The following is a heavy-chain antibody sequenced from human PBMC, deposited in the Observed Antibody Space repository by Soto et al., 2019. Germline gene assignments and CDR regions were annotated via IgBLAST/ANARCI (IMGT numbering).Heavy chain of an antibody. Sequence: GSLRLSCAASGFTFSSYDMHWVRQATGKGLEWVSAIGTAGDTYYPGSVKGRLTISRENAKNSLYLQMNSLRAGDTAVYYCARENSRSHFNIWGQGTMVTVS. CDR2: IGTAGDT. CDR3: ARENSRSHFNI. D-gene: IGHD1-7*01. V-gene: IGHV3-13*01. CDR1: GFTFSSYD. J-gene: IGHJ3*02.